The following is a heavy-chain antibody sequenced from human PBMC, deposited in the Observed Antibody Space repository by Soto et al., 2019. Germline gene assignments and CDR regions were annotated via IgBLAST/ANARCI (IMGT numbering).Heavy chain of an antibody. CDR1: GFSLSSSD. J-gene: IGHJ4*02. CDR3: AKDRRGGGNSAFYFDF. Sequence: GGSLRLSCTASGFSLSSSDMHWVRQAPGKGLEWVSLISATGGGTYYADSVKGRFTISRDNSHNTLYLQVHSLTAEDTAVYYCAKDRRGGGNSAFYFDFWGQGAQVTSPQ. D-gene: IGHD3-10*01. CDR2: ISATGGGT. V-gene: IGHV3-23*01.